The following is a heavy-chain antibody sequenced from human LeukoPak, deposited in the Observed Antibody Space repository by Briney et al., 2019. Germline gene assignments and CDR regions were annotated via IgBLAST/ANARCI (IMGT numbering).Heavy chain of an antibody. CDR2: ISSSGSII. V-gene: IGHV3-48*03. J-gene: IGHJ4*02. CDR3: ARIANYYDSSGR. D-gene: IGHD3-22*01. CDR1: GLTFSSYE. Sequence: PGGSLRLSCAASGLTFSSYEMNWVRQAPGKGLEWVSYISSSGSIIYYADSVKGRFTISRDNAENSLYLQMNSLRAEDTAVYYCARIANYYDSSGRWGQGTLVTVSS.